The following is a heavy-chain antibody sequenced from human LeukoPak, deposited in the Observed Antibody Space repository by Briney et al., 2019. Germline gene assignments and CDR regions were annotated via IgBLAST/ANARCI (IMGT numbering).Heavy chain of an antibody. Sequence: GGSLRLSCAASGFTFSNDYMNWVRQAPVKGLEWVGRIKPKTDGETTEYAAPVKDRFSISRDDSKSMMYLQMNSLKTEDTAVYYCATSYGSGSYGHWGQGTLVTVSS. D-gene: IGHD3-10*01. CDR1: GFTFSNDY. V-gene: IGHV3-15*07. J-gene: IGHJ4*02. CDR2: IKPKTDGETT. CDR3: ATSYGSGSYGH.